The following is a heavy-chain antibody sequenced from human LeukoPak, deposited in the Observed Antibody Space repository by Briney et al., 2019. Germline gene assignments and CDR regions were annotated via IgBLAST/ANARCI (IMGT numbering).Heavy chain of an antibody. CDR1: GFTFSSYA. J-gene: IGHJ1*01. CDR3: AQKGSDRLFQH. Sequence: GGSLRLSCAGSGFTFSSYAMNWVRQAPGKGLEWVSSISGSGGNTYYADSVKGRFTISRDNSKNTLYLQMNSLRDEETAVYYCAQKGSDRLFQHWGQGTLVTVSS. V-gene: IGHV3-23*01. D-gene: IGHD2-21*01. CDR2: ISGSGGNT.